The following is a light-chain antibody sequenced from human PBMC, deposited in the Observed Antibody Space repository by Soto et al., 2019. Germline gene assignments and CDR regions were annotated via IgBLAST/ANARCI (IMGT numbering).Light chain of an antibody. CDR3: QQDSSTPHT. V-gene: IGKV3-20*01. CDR2: GTG. CDR1: QSVSSSY. Sequence: EIVLTQSPGTLSLSPGQRATLSCRASQSVSSSYLAWYQHKRGQAPRLLMFGTGSRATGIPDRFSGTGSGTDFTLIINRLEPEDVAVYYCQQDSSTPHTFGQGTKLEIK. J-gene: IGKJ2*01.